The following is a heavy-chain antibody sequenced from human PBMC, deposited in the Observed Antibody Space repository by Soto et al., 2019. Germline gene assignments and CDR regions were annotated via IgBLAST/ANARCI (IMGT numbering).Heavy chain of an antibody. J-gene: IGHJ6*02. D-gene: IGHD3-16*01. Sequence: QVQLVQSGDEVRKPGSSVKVSCKASGYIFVNYGIAWVRQAPGQGLEWMGWISPYSGNTHYASKVQGRLTMTTDTXTSTAYMNLGSLTSGDTAVYFGALVDNYVTPTPQDVWGQGTTVTVSS. CDR3: ALVDNYVTPTPQDV. V-gene: IGHV1-18*01. CDR2: ISPYSGNT. CDR1: GYIFVNYG.